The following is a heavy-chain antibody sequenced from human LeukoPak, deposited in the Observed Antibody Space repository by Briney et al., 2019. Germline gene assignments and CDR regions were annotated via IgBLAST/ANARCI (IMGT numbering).Heavy chain of an antibody. CDR2: ILSDGSKT. CDR1: GFTFSTYT. CDR3: ARDQGYSYGHGFDY. J-gene: IGHJ4*02. D-gene: IGHD5-18*01. Sequence: GGSLRLSCAASGFTFSTYTIHWVRQAPGKGLEWVALILSDGSKTYYADSVKGRFTISRDNTKNTLYLQVSSLRAEDTGIYYCARDQGYSYGHGFDYWGQGTLVTVSS. V-gene: IGHV3-30-3*01.